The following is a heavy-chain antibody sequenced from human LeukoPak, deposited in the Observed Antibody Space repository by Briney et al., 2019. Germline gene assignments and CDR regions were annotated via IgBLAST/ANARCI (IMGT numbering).Heavy chain of an antibody. CDR1: GFTFSNSA. V-gene: IGHV3-23*01. Sequence: GGSLRLSCAASGFTFSNSAMSWVRQAPGKGLEWVSTLSGSGITTYYADSVKGRFTISRDNSKNTLYLQMNTLRVEDSALYYCAKGIYSSGWSYFDYWGHGTLVTVSS. CDR2: LSGSGITT. D-gene: IGHD6-19*01. CDR3: AKGIYSSGWSYFDY. J-gene: IGHJ4*01.